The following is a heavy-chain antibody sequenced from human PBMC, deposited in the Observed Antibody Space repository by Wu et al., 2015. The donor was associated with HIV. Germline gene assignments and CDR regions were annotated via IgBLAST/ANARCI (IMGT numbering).Heavy chain of an antibody. D-gene: IGHD6-13*01. CDR2: ISVFSDNT. J-gene: IGHJ4*02. V-gene: IGHV1-18*01. Sequence: SWVRQAPGQGLEWMGWISVFSDNTNYAQKLQGRVTMTTDTSTSTAYMELRSLRSDDTAVYYCAREGPSSSWYDYYFDYWGQGTLVTVSS. CDR3: AREGPSSSWYDYYFDY.